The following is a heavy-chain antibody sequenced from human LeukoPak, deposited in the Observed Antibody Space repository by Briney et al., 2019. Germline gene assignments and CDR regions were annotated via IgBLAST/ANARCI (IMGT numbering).Heavy chain of an antibody. CDR2: IHYSGST. CDR1: GGSISSYY. V-gene: IGHV4-59*01. CDR3: ARAYCSGGSCPNFDY. J-gene: IGHJ4*02. D-gene: IGHD2-15*01. Sequence: MPSETLSLTCTVSGGSISSYYWSWIRQPPGKGLEWIGYIHYSGSTNYNPSLKSRVTISGDTSKNQFSLKLSSVTAADTAVYYCARAYCSGGSCPNFDYWGQGTLVTVSS.